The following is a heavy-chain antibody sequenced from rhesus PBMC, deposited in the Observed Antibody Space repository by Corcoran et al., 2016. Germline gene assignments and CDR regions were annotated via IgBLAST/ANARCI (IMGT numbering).Heavy chain of an antibody. J-gene: IGHJ4*01. CDR3: TSEDY. Sequence: EVQLVESGGGLVQPGGSLRLSCAASGFTFSSYDLSWVRQGPGKGLEWGAYISYTGKTIDYADSVKGRFTISRDNAKNSLSLQMSSLRTEDTAVYYCTSEDYWGQGVLVTVSS. CDR1: GFTFSSYD. CDR2: ISYTGKTI. V-gene: IGHV3-136*01.